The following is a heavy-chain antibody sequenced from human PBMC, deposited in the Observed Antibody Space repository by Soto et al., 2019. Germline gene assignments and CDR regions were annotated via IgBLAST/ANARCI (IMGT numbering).Heavy chain of an antibody. V-gene: IGHV1-8*01. J-gene: IGHJ4*02. CDR3: ARALSSRQWLVLHY. CDR1: GYTFTSYD. D-gene: IGHD6-19*01. CDR2: MNPNSGNT. Sequence: ASVKVSCKASGYTFTSYDINWVRQATGQGLEWMGWMNPNSGNTGYAQKFQGRVTMTRNTSISTAYMELSSLRSEDTAVYYCARALSSRQWLVLHYWGQGTLVTVSS.